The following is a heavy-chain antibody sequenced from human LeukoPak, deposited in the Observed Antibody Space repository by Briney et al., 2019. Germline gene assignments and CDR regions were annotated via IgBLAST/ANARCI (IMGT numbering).Heavy chain of an antibody. J-gene: IGHJ4*02. Sequence: GASVKVSCKASGYTFTSYGISWVRQAPGQGLEWMGWISAYNGNTRYAQKLQGRVTMTTDTSTSTAYMELRSLRSDDTAVYYCARDRHLRSPYQLPAYWGQGTLVTVSS. CDR1: GYTFTSYG. V-gene: IGHV1-18*01. D-gene: IGHD2-2*01. CDR3: ARDRHLRSPYQLPAY. CDR2: ISAYNGNT.